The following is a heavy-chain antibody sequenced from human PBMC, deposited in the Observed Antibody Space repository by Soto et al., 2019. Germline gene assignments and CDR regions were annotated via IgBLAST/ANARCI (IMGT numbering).Heavy chain of an antibody. CDR3: ASDSTISYYYYGMDV. CDR2: IIPIFGTA. CDR1: GGTFSSYA. J-gene: IGHJ6*02. D-gene: IGHD1-1*01. Sequence: SVKVSRKASGGTFSSYAISWVRQAPGQGLEWMGGIIPIFGTANYAQKFQGRVTITADESTSTAYMELSSLRSEDTAVYYCASDSTISYYYYGMDVWGQGTTVTVSS. V-gene: IGHV1-69*13.